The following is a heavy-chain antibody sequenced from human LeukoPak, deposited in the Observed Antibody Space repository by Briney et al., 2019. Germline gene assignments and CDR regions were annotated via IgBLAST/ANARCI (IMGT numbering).Heavy chain of an antibody. Sequence: PGRSLRLSCAASGFTFNSFGMHWIRQAPGKGLEWVAVISYDGSNKYFADSVKGRFTISRDNSKNTLYLQMNSLRAEDTAVYYCAKDYHSSGWAAFDIWGQGTMVTVSS. V-gene: IGHV3-30*18. D-gene: IGHD3-22*01. CDR3: AKDYHSSGWAAFDI. CDR2: ISYDGSNK. CDR1: GFTFNSFG. J-gene: IGHJ3*02.